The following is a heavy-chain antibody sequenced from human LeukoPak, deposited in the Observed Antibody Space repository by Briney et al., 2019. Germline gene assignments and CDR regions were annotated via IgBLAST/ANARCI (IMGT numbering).Heavy chain of an antibody. D-gene: IGHD3-10*01. CDR1: GGSISSHY. CDR2: IYYSGST. Sequence: PSETLSLTCAVSGGSISSHYWNWIRQPPGKGLEWIGYIYYSGSTNYNPSLKSRVTISLDTSKNQFSLKLSSVTAADTAVYYCAGEVDGSGSYDYWGQGTLVTVSS. CDR3: AGEVDGSGSYDY. J-gene: IGHJ4*02. V-gene: IGHV4-59*11.